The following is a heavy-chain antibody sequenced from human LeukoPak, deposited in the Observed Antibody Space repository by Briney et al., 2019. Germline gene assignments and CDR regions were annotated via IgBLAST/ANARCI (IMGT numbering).Heavy chain of an antibody. CDR3: AKDQKWRMVRGVFDAFDI. V-gene: IGHV3-23*01. CDR1: GFTVRSNY. J-gene: IGHJ3*02. D-gene: IGHD3-10*01. Sequence: GGSLRLSCAASGFTVRSNYMSWVRQAPGKGLEWVSAISGSGGSTYYADSVKGRFTISRDNSKNTLYLQMSSLRAEDTAVYYCAKDQKWRMVRGVFDAFDIWGQGTMVTVSS. CDR2: ISGSGGST.